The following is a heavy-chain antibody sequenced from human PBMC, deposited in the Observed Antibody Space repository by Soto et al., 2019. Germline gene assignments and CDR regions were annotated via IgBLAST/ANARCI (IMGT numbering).Heavy chain of an antibody. CDR1: GGSISSGGYS. D-gene: IGHD4-17*01. J-gene: IGHJ5*02. V-gene: IGHV4-30-2*01. CDR2: IYHSGCT. Sequence: QLQLQESGSGLVKPSQTLSLTCAVSGGSISSGGYSLSWIRQPPGKGLEWIGYIYHSGCTYYNPSLESGATIAVDRSTKQFSLDLSSVTAADQAVDYCAGVPTAWGQGTLITVSS. CDR3: AGVPTA.